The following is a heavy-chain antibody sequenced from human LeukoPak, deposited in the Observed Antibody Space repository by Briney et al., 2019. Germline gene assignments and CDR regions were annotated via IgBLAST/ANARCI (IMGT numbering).Heavy chain of an antibody. CDR3: EIAREAHYNVYPVH. D-gene: IGHD3-10*01. Sequence: PGGSLTLFCAASGFTFSNYWMTWVWQAPGKGLEWVANINQNGREKYYVDSVKGRFTISRDNAENSLYLQMNSLRAEDTAVYYCEIAREAHYNVYPVHWGQGALVTVSS. CDR2: INQNGREK. J-gene: IGHJ4*01. V-gene: IGHV3-7*01. CDR1: GFTFSNYW.